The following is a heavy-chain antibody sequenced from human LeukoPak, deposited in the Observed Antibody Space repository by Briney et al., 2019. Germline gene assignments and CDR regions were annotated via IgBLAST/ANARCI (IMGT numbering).Heavy chain of an antibody. CDR3: ARTGDSLNWFDP. J-gene: IGHJ5*02. D-gene: IGHD7-27*01. CDR2: VYYSGST. CDR1: GGSISSSSYY. Sequence: SETLSLTCTVPGGSISSSSYYWCWIRQPPGKGLEWIGSVYYSGSTYYNPSLKSQVTISVDTSKNQFSLKLSSVTAADTAVYYCARTGDSLNWFDPWGQGTLVTVSS. V-gene: IGHV4-39*01.